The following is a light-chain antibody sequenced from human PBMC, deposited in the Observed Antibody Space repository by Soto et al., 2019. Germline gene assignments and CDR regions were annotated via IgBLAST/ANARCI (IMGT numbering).Light chain of an antibody. CDR3: QQYHDWVT. J-gene: IGKJ4*01. CDR2: GAS. CDR1: QSVSSN. V-gene: IGKV3D-15*01. Sequence: ETVMTQSPGTLSVSPGESATLSCGTSQSVSSNLAWYQQKPGQAPRLLIYGASTRATGIPARFSGGGSGTEFTLTISYLRPEDSAVYFCQQYHDWVTFGGGTRVEI.